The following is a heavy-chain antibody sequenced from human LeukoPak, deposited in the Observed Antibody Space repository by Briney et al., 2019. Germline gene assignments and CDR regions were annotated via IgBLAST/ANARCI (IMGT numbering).Heavy chain of an antibody. CDR3: ARADGSGSYYYYGMDV. Sequence: ASVKVSCKASGYTFTSYYMHWERQAPGQGLEWMGIINPSGGSTSYAQKFQGRVTMTRDTSTSTVYMELSSLRSEDTAVYYCARADGSGSYYYYGMDVWGQGTTVTVSS. CDR1: GYTFTSYY. V-gene: IGHV1-46*01. D-gene: IGHD3-10*01. J-gene: IGHJ6*02. CDR2: INPSGGST.